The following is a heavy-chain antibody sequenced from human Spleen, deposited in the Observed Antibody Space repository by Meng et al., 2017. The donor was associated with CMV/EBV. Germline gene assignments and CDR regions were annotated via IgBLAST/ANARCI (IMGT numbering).Heavy chain of an antibody. CDR2: IKQDGSEK. J-gene: IGHJ4*02. V-gene: IGHV3-7*01. CDR1: GFTFSSYW. CDR3: ASSFPPRNLAARLDRNY. Sequence: GESLKISCAASGFTFSSYWMSWVRQAPGKGLEWVANIKQDGSEKYYVDSVKGRFTISRDNAKNSLYLQMNSLRAEDTAVYYCASSFPPRNLAARLDRNYWGRGTLVTVSS. D-gene: IGHD6-6*01.